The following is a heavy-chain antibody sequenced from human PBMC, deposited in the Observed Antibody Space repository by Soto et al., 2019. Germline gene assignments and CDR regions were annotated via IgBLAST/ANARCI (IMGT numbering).Heavy chain of an antibody. J-gene: IGHJ3*02. CDR2: IWHDGSNK. CDR3: ARPRNMYKWNDGGFDI. Sequence: QVQVVESGGGVVQPGRSLRLSCAASGFTFSAYGMHWVRQAPGKGLEWVAVIWHDGSNKYYADSVKGRFTISRDNSKNTMYMQMNRLRAEETAVYYCARPRNMYKWNDGGFDIWGQGTTVTVSS. V-gene: IGHV3-33*01. CDR1: GFTFSAYG. D-gene: IGHD1-1*01.